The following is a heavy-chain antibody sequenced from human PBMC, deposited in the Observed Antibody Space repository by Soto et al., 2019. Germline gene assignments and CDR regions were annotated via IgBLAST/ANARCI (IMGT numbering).Heavy chain of an antibody. J-gene: IGHJ4*02. D-gene: IGHD6-13*01. CDR3: ARDRDNSNWPNFDS. CDR2: VLPFLDIT. V-gene: IGHV1-69*02. Sequence: QVQLVQSGSEVKKPGSSVRVSCKTSEGTFSIYTISWERQAPERGLEWMGRVLPFLDITSYSQRFQGRVTITADRSTTTAYMELSSLRSEDTAVYYCARDRDNSNWPNFDSWGQGTLVTVSS. CDR1: EGTFSIYT.